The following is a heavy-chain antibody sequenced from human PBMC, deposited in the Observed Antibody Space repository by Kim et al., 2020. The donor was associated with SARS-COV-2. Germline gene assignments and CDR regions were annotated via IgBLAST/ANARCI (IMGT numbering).Heavy chain of an antibody. CDR2: ISGDGGST. CDR1: GFTFDDYA. Sequence: GGSLRLSCAASGFTFDDYAMHWVSQAPGKGLEWVSLISGDGGSTYYADSVKGRFTISRDNSKNSLYLQMNSLRTEDTALYYCAKHTRDYYYMDVWGKGTTVTVSS. V-gene: IGHV3-43*02. CDR3: AKHTRDYYYMDV. J-gene: IGHJ6*03.